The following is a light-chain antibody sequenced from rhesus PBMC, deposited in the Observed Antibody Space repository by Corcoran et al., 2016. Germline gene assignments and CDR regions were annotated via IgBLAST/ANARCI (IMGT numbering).Light chain of an antibody. CDR1: QGISSY. V-gene: IGKV1-28*03. Sequence: DIQMTQSPSSLSASVGDTVTITCRDSQGISSYLTWFPQKPGKAPKLLIYDASRLESGVPTRFCGSGTGTDFTLTISSLQPEDFAAYYCRQHNSYPMYSFGQWTKVEIK. CDR3: RQHNSYPMYS. J-gene: IGKJ2*01. CDR2: DAS.